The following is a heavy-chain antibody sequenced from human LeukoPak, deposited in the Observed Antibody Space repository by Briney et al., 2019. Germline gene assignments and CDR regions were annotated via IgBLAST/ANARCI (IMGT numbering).Heavy chain of an antibody. CDR1: GYTLTELS. Sequence: GASVKVSCKVSGYTLTELSMHWVRQAPGKGLEWMGGFDPEDGETIYAQKFQGRVTMTEDTSTDTAYMELSSLRSEDTAVYYCATGSLPPKRGHDAFDIWGQGTMVTVSS. CDR2: FDPEDGET. D-gene: IGHD1-1*01. V-gene: IGHV1-24*01. J-gene: IGHJ3*02. CDR3: ATGSLPPKRGHDAFDI.